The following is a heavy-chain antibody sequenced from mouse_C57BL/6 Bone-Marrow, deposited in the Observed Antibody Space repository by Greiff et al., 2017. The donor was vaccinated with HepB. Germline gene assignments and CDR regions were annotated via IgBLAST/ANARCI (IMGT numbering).Heavy chain of an antibody. CDR3: ARGGTKSYAMDY. V-gene: IGHV1-55*01. Sequence: QVQLQQSGAELVKPGASVKMSCKASGYTFTSYWITWVKQRPGQGLEWIGDIYPGSGSTNYNEKFKSKATLTVDTSSSTAYMQLSSLTSEDSAVYYCARGGTKSYAMDYWGQGTSVTVSS. J-gene: IGHJ4*01. CDR1: GYTFTSYW. D-gene: IGHD1-1*01. CDR2: IYPGSGST.